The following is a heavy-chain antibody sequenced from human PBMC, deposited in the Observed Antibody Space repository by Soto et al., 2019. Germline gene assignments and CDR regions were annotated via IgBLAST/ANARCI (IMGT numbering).Heavy chain of an antibody. CDR1: GGSISSGGYS. CDR3: ASGQQLVRNY. CDR2: IYHSGRT. D-gene: IGHD6-13*01. J-gene: IGHJ4*02. V-gene: IGHV4-30-2*01. Sequence: QLQLQESGSGLVKPSQTLSLTCAVSGGSISSGGYSWSWIRQPPGKGLEWIGYIYHSGRTYYNPSLNSRVAISVDRSMNQFSLKLSSVTAAETAVYYCASGQQLVRNYWGQGTLVTVSS.